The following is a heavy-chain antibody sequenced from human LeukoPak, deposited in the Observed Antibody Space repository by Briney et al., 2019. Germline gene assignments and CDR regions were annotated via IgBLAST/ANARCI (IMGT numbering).Heavy chain of an antibody. Sequence: PSETLSLTCTVSGGSISSYYWSWIRQPPGKGLEWIGYIYYSGSTNYNPSLKSRVTISVDTSKNQFSLKLSSVTAADTAVYYCATTTVDDAFDIWGQGTTVTVSS. CDR3: ATTTVDDAFDI. CDR2: IYYSGST. CDR1: GGSISSYY. J-gene: IGHJ3*02. V-gene: IGHV4-59*01. D-gene: IGHD4-11*01.